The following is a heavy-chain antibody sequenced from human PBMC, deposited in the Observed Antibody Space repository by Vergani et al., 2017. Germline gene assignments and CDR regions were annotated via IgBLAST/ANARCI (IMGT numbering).Heavy chain of an antibody. CDR1: GFTFSSYA. CDR3: AKDYSGNYFSSFDS. D-gene: IGHD1-26*01. V-gene: IGHV3-23*01. J-gene: IGHJ4*02. Sequence: EVQLLESGGTLVQPGGSLRLSCAASGFTFSSYAMIWVRQAPGKGLQWVSSVSASGASTYHADSVKGRISISRDNSKNTLYLQMNSLRAEDTAIYYCAKDYSGNYFSSFDSWGQGTLVTVSS. CDR2: VSASGAST.